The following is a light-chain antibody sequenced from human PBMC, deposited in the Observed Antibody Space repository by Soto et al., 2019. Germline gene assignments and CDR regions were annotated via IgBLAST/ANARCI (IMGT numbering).Light chain of an antibody. Sequence: QSALTQPRSVSGSPGQSVTISCTGTSSDVTNFHYVSWYQQHPGKAPKLLSYDDTKRPSGVPARFSGSKSGNTASLTISGLQVEDEADYYCCTFAGSYPYVVFGGGTKLTVL. CDR1: SSDVTNFHY. CDR2: DDT. V-gene: IGLV2-11*01. CDR3: CTFAGSYPYVV. J-gene: IGLJ2*01.